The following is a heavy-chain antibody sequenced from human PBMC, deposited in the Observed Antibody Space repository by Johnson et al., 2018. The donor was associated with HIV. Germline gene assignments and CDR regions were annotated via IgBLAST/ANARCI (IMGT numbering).Heavy chain of an antibody. V-gene: IGHV3-30*06. J-gene: IGHJ3*02. CDR2: ISYDGSKR. CDR1: GFTFSSYA. Sequence: VQLVESGGGVVQPGRSLRLSCAASGFTFSSYAMHWVRQAPGKGLEWVAVISYDGSKRYYADSVKGRFTISRDNSKNTVNLQMHRLRAEDTAGYYCARGIAARVAFDIWGQGTMVTVSS. D-gene: IGHD6-13*01. CDR3: ARGIAARVAFDI.